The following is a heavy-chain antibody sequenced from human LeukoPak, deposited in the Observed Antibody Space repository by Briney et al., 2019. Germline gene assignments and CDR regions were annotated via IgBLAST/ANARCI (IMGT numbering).Heavy chain of an antibody. Sequence: ASVKVSCKASGYTFTSYGISWARQAPGQGLEWMGWISAYNGNTNYAQKLQGRVTMTTDTSTSTAYMELRSLRSDDTAVYYCARGVYYYDSSGNWYFDLWGRGTLVTVSS. CDR1: GYTFTSYG. V-gene: IGHV1-18*01. CDR2: ISAYNGNT. J-gene: IGHJ2*01. D-gene: IGHD3-22*01. CDR3: ARGVYYYDSSGNWYFDL.